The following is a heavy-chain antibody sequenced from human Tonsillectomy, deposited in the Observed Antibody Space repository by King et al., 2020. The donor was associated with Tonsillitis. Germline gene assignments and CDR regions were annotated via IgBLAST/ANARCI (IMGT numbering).Heavy chain of an antibody. CDR1: CASIISSSYY. CDR2: IYYSGST. CDR3: ARRGSGRYYYYIDV. D-gene: IGHD3-10*01. Sequence: QLQESGPGLVKPSETLSLTCTISCASIISSSYYWGWIRQPPGKGLEWIGSIYYSGSTYYNPSLKSRVTISGDTPKNQVSLKLTSVTAADTAVYYCARRGSGRYYYYIDVWGKGTTVTVSS. V-gene: IGHV4-39*01. J-gene: IGHJ6*03.